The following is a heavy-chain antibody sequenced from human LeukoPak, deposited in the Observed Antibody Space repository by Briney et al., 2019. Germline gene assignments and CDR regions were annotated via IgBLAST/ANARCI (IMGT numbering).Heavy chain of an antibody. CDR1: GGSFSGYY. V-gene: IGHV4-34*01. Sequence: PSETLSLTCAVYGGSFSGYYWTWIRQPPGKGLEWIGEINHSGSTNYNPSLKSRVTISVDTSKNQFSLKLSSVTAADTAVYYCARAGTPRNYDILTGYYTGFDPWGQGTLVTVSS. J-gene: IGHJ5*02. CDR2: INHSGST. CDR3: ARAGTPRNYDILTGYYTGFDP. D-gene: IGHD3-9*01.